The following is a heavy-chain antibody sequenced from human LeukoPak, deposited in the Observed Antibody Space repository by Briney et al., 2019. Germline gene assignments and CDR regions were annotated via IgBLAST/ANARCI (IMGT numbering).Heavy chain of an antibody. D-gene: IGHD2-2*01. J-gene: IGHJ4*02. Sequence: GGSLRLSCAASGFTFSSYGMHWVRQAPGKGPEWVAVIWFDGSNKYYADSVKGRFTISRDNSKNTLYLQMNSLRAEDTAVYYCAKDHREYCSGTSCYAFDYWGQGTLVTVSS. V-gene: IGHV3-33*06. CDR1: GFTFSSYG. CDR2: IWFDGSNK. CDR3: AKDHREYCSGTSCYAFDY.